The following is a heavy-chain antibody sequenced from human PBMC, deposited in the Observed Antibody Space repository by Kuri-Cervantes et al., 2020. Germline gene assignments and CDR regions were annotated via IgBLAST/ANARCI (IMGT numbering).Heavy chain of an antibody. Sequence: GGSLRLSCAASGFTFSSYAMHWVRQAPGKGLEWVAVISYDGSNKYYADSVKGRFTISRDNSKNTLYLQMNSLRAEDTAVYYCASRNGDYVDYWGQGTLVTVSS. CDR1: GFTFSSYA. V-gene: IGHV3-30*01. CDR3: ASRNGDYVDY. J-gene: IGHJ4*02. CDR2: ISYDGSNK. D-gene: IGHD4-17*01.